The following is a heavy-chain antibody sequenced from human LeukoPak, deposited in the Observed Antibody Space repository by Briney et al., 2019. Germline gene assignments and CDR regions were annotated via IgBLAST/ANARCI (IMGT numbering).Heavy chain of an antibody. CDR2: IYYRGST. V-gene: IGHV4-59*01. Sequence: SETLSLTCTVSGGSISSYYWSWIRQPPGKGLEWIGYIYYRGSTNYNPSLKSRVTISVDTSKNQFSLKLSSVTAADTAVYYCARAVAARRDHYYYYYMGVWGKGTTVTVSS. CDR1: GGSISSYY. J-gene: IGHJ6*03. D-gene: IGHD6-6*01. CDR3: ARAVAARRDHYYYYYMGV.